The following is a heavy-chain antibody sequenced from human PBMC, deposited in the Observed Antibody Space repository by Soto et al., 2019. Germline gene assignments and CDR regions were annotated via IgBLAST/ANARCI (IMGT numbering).Heavy chain of an antibody. Sequence: QVQLVQSGAEVKKPGASVKVSCKASGYTFTSYYMHWVRQAPGQGLEWMGIINPSGGSTSYAQKFRGRVTMTRDRPPSTVYRGLSSLRSEDAAVYYCGGGERGPYYFDYWGQGTLVTVSS. V-gene: IGHV1-46*01. CDR2: INPSGGST. CDR3: GGGERGPYYFDY. J-gene: IGHJ4*02. CDR1: GYTFTSYY. D-gene: IGHD1-1*01.